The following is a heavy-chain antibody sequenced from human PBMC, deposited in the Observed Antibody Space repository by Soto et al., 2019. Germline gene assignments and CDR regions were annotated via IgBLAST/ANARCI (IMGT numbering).Heavy chain of an antibody. CDR3: VKDDGGYPSTAPH. J-gene: IGHJ1*01. V-gene: IGHV3-23*01. D-gene: IGHD3-22*01. Sequence: EVQLLESGGGLVQPGGSLRLSCAASGITISNYPMSWVRQAPGKGLDWVSGISGSGDRTYYADSAKGRFTISKDISMNSLSGQLDNLGFEDTAVYFGVKDDGGYPSTAPHWGQVNLGTVSS. CDR2: ISGSGDRT. CDR1: GITISNYP.